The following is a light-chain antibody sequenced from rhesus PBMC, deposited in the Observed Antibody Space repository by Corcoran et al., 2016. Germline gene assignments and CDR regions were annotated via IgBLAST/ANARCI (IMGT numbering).Light chain of an antibody. V-gene: IGKV1-21*01. Sequence: DIQMTQSPSSLSASVGDKVTITCRVSQDISSWLAWYQQKPGKAPNLLIYKASCLQSGVPSRFSGSGSWTDFTLTISSVQPEDFATYYCLQYNSGPWAFGQGTKVEIK. CDR1: QDISSW. CDR2: KAS. CDR3: LQYNSGPWA. J-gene: IGKJ1*01.